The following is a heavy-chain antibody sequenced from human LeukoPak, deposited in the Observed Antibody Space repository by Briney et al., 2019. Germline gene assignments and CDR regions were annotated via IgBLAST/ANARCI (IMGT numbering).Heavy chain of an antibody. CDR3: ARGPVRYCSSTSCYNRKTYVYFQH. CDR2: INHSGST. D-gene: IGHD2-2*02. V-gene: IGHV4-34*01. Sequence: SETLSLTCAVYGESFSGYYWSWIRQPPGKGLEWIGEINHSGSTNYNPSLKSRVTISVDTSKNQFSLKLSSVTAADTAVYYCARGPVRYCSSTSCYNRKTYVYFQHWGQGTLVTVSS. J-gene: IGHJ1*01. CDR1: GESFSGYY.